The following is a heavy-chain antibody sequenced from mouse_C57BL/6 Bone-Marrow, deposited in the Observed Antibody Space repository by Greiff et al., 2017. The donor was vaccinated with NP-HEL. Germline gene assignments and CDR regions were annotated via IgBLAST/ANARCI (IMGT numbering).Heavy chain of an antibody. V-gene: IGHV3-6*01. J-gene: IGHJ3*01. CDR3: ARDYYSNYVGIAY. CDR2: ISYDGSN. CDR1: GYSITSGYY. D-gene: IGHD2-5*01. Sequence: EVQVVESGPGLVKPSQSLSLTCSVTGYSITSGYYWNWIRQFPGNKLEWMGYISYDGSNNYNPSLKNRISITRDTSKNQFFLKLNSVTTEDTATYYCARDYYSNYVGIAYWGQGTLVTVSA.